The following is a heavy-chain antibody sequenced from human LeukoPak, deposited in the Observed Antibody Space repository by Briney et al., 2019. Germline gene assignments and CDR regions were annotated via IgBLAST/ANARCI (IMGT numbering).Heavy chain of an antibody. CDR3: ARDHYPKHYDFWSGKRELRYYYYGMDV. V-gene: IGHV1-69*04. Sequence: ASVTVSCKASGGTFSSYAISWVRQAPGQGLEWMGRIIPIFGIANYAQKFQGRVTITADKSTSTAYMELSSLRSEDTAVYYCARDHYPKHYDFWSGKRELRYYYYGMDVWGQGTTVTVSS. D-gene: IGHD3-3*01. CDR1: GGTFSSYA. J-gene: IGHJ6*02. CDR2: IIPIFGIA.